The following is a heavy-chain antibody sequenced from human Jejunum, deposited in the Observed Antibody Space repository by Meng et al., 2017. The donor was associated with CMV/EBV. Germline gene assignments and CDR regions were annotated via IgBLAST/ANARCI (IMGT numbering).Heavy chain of an antibody. J-gene: IGHJ4*02. V-gene: IGHV1-2*06. Sequence: SGYTINAYNIHWVRQAPGQGLEWLGRIIPNTGAAKYAQQFQGRVTLTRDTSISTAYMELSSLTSSDTAFYYCARGAYNTAGNGLDDYWGQGTLVTVS. CDR1: GYTINAYN. CDR3: ARGAYNTAGNGLDDY. CDR2: IIPNTGAA. D-gene: IGHD5-18*01.